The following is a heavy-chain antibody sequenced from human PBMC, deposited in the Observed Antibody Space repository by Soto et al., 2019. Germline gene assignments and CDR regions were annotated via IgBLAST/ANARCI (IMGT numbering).Heavy chain of an antibody. D-gene: IGHD2-15*01. CDR1: GYTLTNYA. Sequence: QVQLVQSAAEVKKPGASVKVSCKASGYTLTNYAISWVRQAPGQGPEWMGWINTYNGNSNYAQKFQGRVTMTTDTSTNTANRELRGLTSDDTAVYYCARDCTGGSCFCIYWGQGTLVTVSS. CDR2: INTYNGNS. V-gene: IGHV1-18*01. CDR3: ARDCTGGSCFCIY. J-gene: IGHJ4*02.